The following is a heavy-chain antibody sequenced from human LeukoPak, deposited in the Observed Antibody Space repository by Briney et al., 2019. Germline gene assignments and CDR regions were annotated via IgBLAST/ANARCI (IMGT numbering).Heavy chain of an antibody. CDR3: AREDSGDSAEGYYFDY. D-gene: IGHD4-17*01. CDR2: IYYSGST. J-gene: IGHJ4*02. CDR1: GGSISSYY. Sequence: SETLSLTRTVSGGSISSYYWSWLRQPPGKGLEGIGYIYYSGSTNYNPCLKSRVTISVDTSKNQFSLKLSSVTAADTAVYYCAREDSGDSAEGYYFDYWGQGTLVTVSS. V-gene: IGHV4-59*01.